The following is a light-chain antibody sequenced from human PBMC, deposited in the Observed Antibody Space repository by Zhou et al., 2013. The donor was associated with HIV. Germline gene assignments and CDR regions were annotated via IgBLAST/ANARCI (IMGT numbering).Light chain of an antibody. Sequence: ETIMTQSPATLSVSPGERVTLSCRASQDISNKLAWYQQKPGQAPRILIHGASARAPGIPAGSVAVGLGQSSLSPSAACRLKILLTYFCQQYSVWPPYTFGRGDQSGD. J-gene: IGKJ2*01. V-gene: IGKV3D-15*01. CDR1: QDISNK. CDR2: GAS. CDR3: QQYSVWPPYT.